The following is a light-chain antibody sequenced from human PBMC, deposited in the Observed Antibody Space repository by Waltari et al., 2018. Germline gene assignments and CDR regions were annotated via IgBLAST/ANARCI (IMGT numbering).Light chain of an antibody. CDR2: DAS. J-gene: IGKJ4*01. Sequence: SCRASRSVTNYLDWYQLTPGQAPSLLIYDASNRATGIPARFSGSGSGTDFTLTISNLEPEDSAVYYCQQRSKWPLTFGRGTKVEIK. CDR1: RSVTNY. V-gene: IGKV3-11*01. CDR3: QQRSKWPLT.